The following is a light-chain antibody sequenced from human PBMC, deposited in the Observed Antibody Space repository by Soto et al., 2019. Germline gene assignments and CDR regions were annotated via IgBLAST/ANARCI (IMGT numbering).Light chain of an antibody. V-gene: IGKV3-20*01. CDR3: QNYNLS. CDR2: SAS. Sequence: EVVLTQSPDTLSLSVGERASLSCRASQSISSNFLAWYQQKPGQAPRLLIYSASTRATGVPDRFSGSGSGTHFTLTITRLESEGCAIYICQNYNLSFGPGTKVEIK. J-gene: IGKJ3*01. CDR1: QSISSNF.